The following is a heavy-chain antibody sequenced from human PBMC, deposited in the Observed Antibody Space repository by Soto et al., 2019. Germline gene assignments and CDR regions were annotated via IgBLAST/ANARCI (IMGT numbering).Heavy chain of an antibody. Sequence: QLQLQESGPGLVKPSETLSLTCTVSGGSISSSSYYWGWIRQPPGKGLEWIGSIYYSGSTYYNPSLKSRVTISVDTSKNQFSLKLSSVTAADTAVYYCARQSRGAVAGNRKIDYWGQGTLVTVSS. J-gene: IGHJ4*02. CDR3: ARQSRGAVAGNRKIDY. CDR1: GGSISSSSYY. V-gene: IGHV4-39*01. D-gene: IGHD6-19*01. CDR2: IYYSGST.